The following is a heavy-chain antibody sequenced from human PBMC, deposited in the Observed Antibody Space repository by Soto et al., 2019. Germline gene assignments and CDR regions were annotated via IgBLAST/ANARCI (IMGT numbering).Heavy chain of an antibody. D-gene: IGHD3-10*01. CDR1: GGSISSYY. J-gene: IGHJ5*02. V-gene: IGHV4-4*07. Sequence: SETLSLTCTVSGGSISSYYWSWIRQPAGKGLEWIGRIYTSGNTNYNPSVKSRVTMSVDTSKNQFSLRLSSVTAADTAVYYCAREYYYGSGSYFGWFDLWGQGTLVTVSS. CDR2: IYTSGNT. CDR3: AREYYYGSGSYFGWFDL.